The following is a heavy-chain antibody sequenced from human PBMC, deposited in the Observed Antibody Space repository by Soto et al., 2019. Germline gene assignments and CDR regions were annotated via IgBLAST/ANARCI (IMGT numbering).Heavy chain of an antibody. V-gene: IGHV1-3*01. Sequence: QVQLVQSGAEVKKPGASVKVSCKASGYTFTSYAMHWVRQAPGQRLEWMGWINAGNGNTKYSQKFQGRVTITRDTSARTAYMELSSLRSEDTAVYYCAREGPSGPNFDYWGQGTLVTVSS. J-gene: IGHJ4*02. CDR1: GYTFTSYA. CDR3: AREGPSGPNFDY. CDR2: INAGNGNT. D-gene: IGHD2-15*01.